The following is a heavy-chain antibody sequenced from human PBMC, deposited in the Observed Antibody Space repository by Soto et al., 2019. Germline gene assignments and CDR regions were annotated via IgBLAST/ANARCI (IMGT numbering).Heavy chain of an antibody. V-gene: IGHV4-31*03. CDR3: ARDSITIFGVVHYYYGMDV. CDR1: GGSISSGGYY. J-gene: IGHJ6*02. CDR2: IYYSGST. Sequence: PSETLSLTCTVSGGSISSGGYYWSWIRQHPGKGLEWIGYIYYSGSTYYNPSLKSRVTISVDTSKNQFSLKLSSVTAADTAVYYCARDSITIFGVVHYYYGMDVWGQGTTVTVSS. D-gene: IGHD3-3*01.